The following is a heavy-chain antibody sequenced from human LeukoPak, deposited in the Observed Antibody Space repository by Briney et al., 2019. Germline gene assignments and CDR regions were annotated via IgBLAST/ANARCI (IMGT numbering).Heavy chain of an antibody. CDR1: GFTFSDYY. CDR2: ISSSGNTR. V-gene: IGHV3-11*04. J-gene: IGHJ4*02. Sequence: PGGSLRLSCAASGFTFSDYYMSWIRQAPGKGLEWVAYISSSGNTRYYADSVKGRFTISRDNAKNSLYLQMNSLRAEDTAVYCCAWGGMAAFDSWGQGTLVTVSS. D-gene: IGHD3-16*01. CDR3: AWGGMAAFDS.